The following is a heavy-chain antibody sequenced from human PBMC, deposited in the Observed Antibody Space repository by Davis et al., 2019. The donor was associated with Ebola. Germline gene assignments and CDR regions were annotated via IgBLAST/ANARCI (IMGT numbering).Heavy chain of an antibody. CDR1: AYTFTSYA. Sequence: ASAQVSCKASAYTFTSYAMIWVRQAPAQGLEWMGWINTNTGNPTYAQGFTGRFVFSLDTSVSTAYLQISSLKAEDTAVYYCARGRAIMDVWGKGTTVTVSS. CDR2: INTNTGNP. V-gene: IGHV7-4-1*02. CDR3: ARGRAIMDV. J-gene: IGHJ6*04.